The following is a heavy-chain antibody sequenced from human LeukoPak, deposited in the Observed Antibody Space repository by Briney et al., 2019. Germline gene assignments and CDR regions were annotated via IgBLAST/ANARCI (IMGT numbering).Heavy chain of an antibody. V-gene: IGHV4-34*01. CDR1: GGSFSGYY. CDR2: INHSGST. CDR3: ARDRSSWYGNSWFDH. J-gene: IGHJ5*02. Sequence: PSETLSLTCAVYGGSFSGYYWSWIRQPPGKGLEWIGEINHSGSTNYNPSLKSRVTISVDTSKNQFSLKLSSVTAADTAVYYCARDRSSWYGNSWFDHWGQGTLVTVSS. D-gene: IGHD6-13*01.